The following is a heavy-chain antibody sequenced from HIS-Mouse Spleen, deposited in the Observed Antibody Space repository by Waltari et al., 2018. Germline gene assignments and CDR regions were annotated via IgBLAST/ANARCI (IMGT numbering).Heavy chain of an antibody. CDR2: TYYRSKWYN. D-gene: IGHD5-12*01. CDR3: ARDRKVATSYYFDY. J-gene: IGHJ4*02. Sequence: QVQLQQSGPGRVKPSQTLSITCAISGYSVPSNSSAWHWIRQSPSRGLEWLGRTYYRSKWYNDYAVSVKSRITINPDTSKNQFSLQLNSVTPEDTAVYYCARDRKVATSYYFDYWGQGTLVTVSS. CDR1: GYSVPSNSSA. V-gene: IGHV6-1*01.